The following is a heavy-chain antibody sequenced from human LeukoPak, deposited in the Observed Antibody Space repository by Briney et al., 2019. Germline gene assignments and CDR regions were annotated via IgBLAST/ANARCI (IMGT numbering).Heavy chain of an antibody. CDR1: GFPFSHYA. CDR2: ISASGGSI. CDR3: AKGDGTSSGAFDI. J-gene: IGHJ3*02. D-gene: IGHD6-6*01. V-gene: IGHV3-23*01. Sequence: GGSLRLSCAASGFPFSHYAINWVRQAPGKGLEWVSTISASGGSIYYADSVKGRFTISRDNSKNTLSLQMNNLRGEDTATYYCAKGDGTSSGAFDIWGQGTMVTDCS.